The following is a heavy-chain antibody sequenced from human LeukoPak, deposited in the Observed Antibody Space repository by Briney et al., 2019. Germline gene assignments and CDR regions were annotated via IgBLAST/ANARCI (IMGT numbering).Heavy chain of an antibody. V-gene: IGHV3-7*03. CDR2: IKYDGTEK. CDR3: ARETYYYDSSGYYFYYFDY. Sequence: GGSLRLSCAVSGFTFSSYWMSWVRQAPGKGLEWVANIKYDGTEKYYADSVKGRFTISRDKAENSLHLQMNSLRGEDTAVYYCARETYYYDSSGYYFYYFDYWGQGTLVTVSS. J-gene: IGHJ4*02. CDR1: GFTFSSYW. D-gene: IGHD3-22*01.